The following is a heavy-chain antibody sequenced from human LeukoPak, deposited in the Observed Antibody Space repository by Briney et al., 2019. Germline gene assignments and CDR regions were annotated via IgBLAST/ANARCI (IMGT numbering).Heavy chain of an antibody. CDR3: ARDRGIVVVVAAQFDY. CDR1: GFTFSSYA. J-gene: IGHJ4*02. D-gene: IGHD2-15*01. Sequence: GRSLRLSCAASGFTFSSYAMHWARQAPGKGLEWVAVISYDGSNKYYADSVKGRFTISRDNSKNTLYLQMNSLRAEDTAVYYCARDRGIVVVVAAQFDYWGQGTLVTVSS. CDR2: ISYDGSNK. V-gene: IGHV3-30*04.